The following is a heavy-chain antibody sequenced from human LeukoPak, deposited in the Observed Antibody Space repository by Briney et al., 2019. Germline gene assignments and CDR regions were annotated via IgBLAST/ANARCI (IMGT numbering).Heavy chain of an antibody. Sequence: PGGSLRLSCAASGFTFSSYAMHWVRQAPGKGLEWVAVISYDGSNKYYADSVKGRFTISRDNSKNTLYLQMNSLRAEDMAVYYCARDREGNWFDPWGQGTLVTVSS. CDR1: GFTFSSYA. V-gene: IGHV3-30-3*01. CDR2: ISYDGSNK. D-gene: IGHD1-26*01. CDR3: ARDREGNWFDP. J-gene: IGHJ5*02.